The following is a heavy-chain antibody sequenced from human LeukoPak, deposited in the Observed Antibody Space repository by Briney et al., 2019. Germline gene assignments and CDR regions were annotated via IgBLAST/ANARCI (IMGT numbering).Heavy chain of an antibody. CDR3: ARDLGGNAPDY. CDR1: GFTFSSYS. D-gene: IGHD4-23*01. Sequence: GGSLRLSCAASGFTFSSYSMNWVRQAPGKGLEWVSYISSSSSTIYYADSVKGRFTISRDNAKNSLYLQMNSLRAEDTAVYSCARDLGGNAPDYWGQGTLVTVSS. CDR2: ISSSSSTI. J-gene: IGHJ4*02. V-gene: IGHV3-48*01.